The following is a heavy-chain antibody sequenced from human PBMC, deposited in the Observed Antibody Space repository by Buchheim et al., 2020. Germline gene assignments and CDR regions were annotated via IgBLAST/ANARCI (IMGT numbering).Heavy chain of an antibody. CDR1: GFTFSRNG. D-gene: IGHD6-13*01. CDR2: VSYDGDKK. V-gene: IGHV3-30*18. J-gene: IGHJ4*02. Sequence: QVQLVESGGGVVQPGRSLRLSCAASGFTFSRNGMHWVRQAPGKGLEWVAVVSYDGDKKYYVDSVKGRFTISRDNSKNTVYLQMNSLRAEDTAVYYWEKDVRSEAAAMDSWGQGT. CDR3: EKDVRSEAAAMDS.